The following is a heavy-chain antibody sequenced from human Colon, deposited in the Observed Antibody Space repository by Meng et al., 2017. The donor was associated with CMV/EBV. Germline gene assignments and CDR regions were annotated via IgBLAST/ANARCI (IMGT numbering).Heavy chain of an antibody. J-gene: IGHJ6*02. CDR3: AKDGQEWELLQYYYGMDV. Sequence: GESLKISCAASGFTFSSYSMNWVRQAPGKGLEWVSSISSSSSYIYYADSVKGRFTISRDNSKNTLYLQMNSLRGEDTAVYYCAKDGQEWELLQYYYGMDVWGQGTTVTVSS. CDR1: GFTFSSYS. V-gene: IGHV3-21*01. D-gene: IGHD1-26*01. CDR2: ISSSSSYI.